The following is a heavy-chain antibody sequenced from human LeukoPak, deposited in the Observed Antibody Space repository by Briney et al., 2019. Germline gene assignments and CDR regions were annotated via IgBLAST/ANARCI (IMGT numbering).Heavy chain of an antibody. CDR3: ARDGTSTDDY. Sequence: ASVKVSCKASGYTFTGFGINWVRQAPGQGLEWMGWISGYNDNTHYAKKFQDRVTLTTDTPTSTAYMELRSLRSDDTAVYYCARDGTSTDDYWGQGTLVTVSS. CDR1: GYTFTGFG. D-gene: IGHD1-7*01. CDR2: ISGYNDNT. J-gene: IGHJ4*02. V-gene: IGHV1-18*01.